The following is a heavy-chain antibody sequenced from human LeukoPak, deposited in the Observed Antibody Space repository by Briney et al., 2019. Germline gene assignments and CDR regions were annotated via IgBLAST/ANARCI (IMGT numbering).Heavy chain of an antibody. CDR2: INPNSGGT. CDR1: GYTFTGYY. V-gene: IGHV1-2*02. CDR3: ASQSYELLTYYYYYMDV. J-gene: IGHJ6*03. Sequence: GASVKVSCKASGYTFTGYYMHWVRQAPGQGLEWMGWINPNSGGTNYAQKLQGRVTMTTDTSTSTAYMELRSLRSDDTAVYYCASQSYELLTYYYYYMDVWGKGTTVTVSS. D-gene: IGHD5-12*01.